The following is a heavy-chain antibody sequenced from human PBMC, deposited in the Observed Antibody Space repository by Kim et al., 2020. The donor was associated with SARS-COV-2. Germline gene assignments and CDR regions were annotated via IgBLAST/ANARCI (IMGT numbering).Heavy chain of an antibody. CDR3: ARGLVWGGSYVRRPFDY. D-gene: IGHD1-26*01. CDR2: MNPNSGNT. J-gene: IGHJ4*02. V-gene: IGHV1-8*01. Sequence: ASVKVSCKASGYTFTSYDINWVRQATGQGLEWMGRMNPNSGNTGYAQEFQGRVTMTRNTSISTVYMELSRLRSEDTAVYYCARGLVWGGSYVRRPFDYWGQGTLVTVSS. CDR1: GYTFTSYD.